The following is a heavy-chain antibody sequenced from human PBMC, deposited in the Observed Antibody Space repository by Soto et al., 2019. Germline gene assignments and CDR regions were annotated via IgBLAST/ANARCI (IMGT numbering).Heavy chain of an antibody. CDR2: ISGSGEFT. V-gene: IGHV3-23*01. CDR1: GFTFSSYA. J-gene: IGHJ4*02. Sequence: ASGFTFSSYAMSWVRQAPGKGLWWVSVISGSGEFTFHADSVKGRFNISRDNSKNTLYLQMNTRRAEDTAIYYCAKTQSDILDYWGKGPLVTVSS. D-gene: IGHD3-9*01. CDR3: AKTQSDILDY.